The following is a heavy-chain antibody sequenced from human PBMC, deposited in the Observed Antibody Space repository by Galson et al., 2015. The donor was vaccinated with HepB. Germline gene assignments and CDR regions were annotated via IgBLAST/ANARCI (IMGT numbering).Heavy chain of an antibody. CDR2: IYPGDSDT. J-gene: IGHJ4*02. Sequence: QSGAEVKKPGESLKISCKGSGYSSTSYWIGWVRQMPGKGLEWMGIIYPGDSDTRYSPSFQGQVTISADKSISTAYLQWSSLKASDTAMYYCARQGGDSGSWYSMGPIDYWGQGTLVTVSS. CDR1: GYSSTSYW. V-gene: IGHV5-51*01. CDR3: ARQGGDSGSWYSMGPIDY. D-gene: IGHD6-13*01.